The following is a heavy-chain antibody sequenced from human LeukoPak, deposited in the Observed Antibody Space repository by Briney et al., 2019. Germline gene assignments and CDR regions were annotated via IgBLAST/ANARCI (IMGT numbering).Heavy chain of an antibody. V-gene: IGHV3-30*04. CDR3: ARDWGAVGGSPWFDP. D-gene: IGHD3-16*01. CDR1: GFTFSSYA. J-gene: IGHJ5*02. Sequence: GGSLRLSCAASGFTFSSYAMHWVRQAPGKGLEWVAVISYDGSNKYYADSVKGRFTISRDNSKNTLYLQMNSLRAEDTAVYYCARDWGAVGGSPWFDPWGQGTLVTVSS. CDR2: ISYDGSNK.